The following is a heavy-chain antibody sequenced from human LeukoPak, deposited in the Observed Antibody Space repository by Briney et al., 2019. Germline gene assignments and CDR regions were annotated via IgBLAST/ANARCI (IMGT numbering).Heavy chain of an antibody. V-gene: IGHV1-8*01. CDR1: GYTFTSYD. D-gene: IGHD1-26*01. Sequence: GASVKVSCKASGYTFTSYDINWVRQATGQGLEWMGWMNPNSGNTGYAQKFQGRVTMTRNTSISTAYMELSSLRSEDTAVYYCARGRFSGASLEYYYYGMDVWGQGTTVTVSS. CDR2: MNPNSGNT. J-gene: IGHJ6*02. CDR3: ARGRFSGASLEYYYYGMDV.